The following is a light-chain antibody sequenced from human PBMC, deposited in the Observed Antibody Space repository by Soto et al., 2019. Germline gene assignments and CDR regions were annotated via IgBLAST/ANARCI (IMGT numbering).Light chain of an antibody. J-gene: IGKJ1*01. CDR3: HQRQRWPRT. CDR1: QSVGSD. Sequence: EIVLTQSPATLSLSPGERATLSCRASQSVGSDLAWYQQKRGQAPRLLIYGASTRATGIPARFSGNASGTEFTLTISGLQSEDFAVYYCHQRQRWPRTFGQGTKGGY. CDR2: GAS. V-gene: IGKV3-15*01.